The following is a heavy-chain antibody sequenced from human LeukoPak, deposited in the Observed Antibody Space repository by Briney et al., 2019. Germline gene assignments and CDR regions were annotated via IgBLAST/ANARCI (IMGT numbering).Heavy chain of an antibody. V-gene: IGHV3-21*01. CDR2: ISSSSSYI. J-gene: IGHJ6*03. Sequence: GGSLRLSCAASGFTFSSYSMNWVRQAPGRGLEWVSSISSSSSYIYYADSVKGRFTISRDNAKNSLYLQMSSLRAEDTAVYYCARDLDGERESFYYMDVWGKGTTVTVSS. CDR1: GFTFSSYS. D-gene: IGHD1-1*01. CDR3: ARDLDGERESFYYMDV.